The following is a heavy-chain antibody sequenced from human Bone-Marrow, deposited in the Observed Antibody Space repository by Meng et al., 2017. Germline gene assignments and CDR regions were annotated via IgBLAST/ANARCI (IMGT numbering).Heavy chain of an antibody. CDR2: ISGSGGST. V-gene: IGHV3-23*01. D-gene: IGHD5-18*01. CDR1: GFTFSSYG. J-gene: IGHJ4*02. Sequence: SCAASGFTFSSYGMHWVRQAPGKGLEWVSAISGSGGSTYYADSVKGRFTISRDNSKNTLYLQMNSLRAEDTAVYYCGDVDTAMVPFDYWGQGTLVTVSS. CDR3: GDVDTAMVPFDY.